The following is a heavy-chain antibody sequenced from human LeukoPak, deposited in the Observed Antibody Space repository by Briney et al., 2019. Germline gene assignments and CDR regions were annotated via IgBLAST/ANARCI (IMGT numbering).Heavy chain of an antibody. Sequence: PGGSLRLSCAASGFTFSSYGMHWVRQAPGKGLEWVAVIWYDGSNKYYADSVKGRFTISRDNSKDTLYLQMNSLRAEDTAVYYGARENRIGWSQYFDSWGQGTLVTVSS. V-gene: IGHV3-33*01. CDR2: IWYDGSNK. CDR3: ARENRIGWSQYFDS. CDR1: GFTFSSYG. J-gene: IGHJ4*02. D-gene: IGHD1-14*01.